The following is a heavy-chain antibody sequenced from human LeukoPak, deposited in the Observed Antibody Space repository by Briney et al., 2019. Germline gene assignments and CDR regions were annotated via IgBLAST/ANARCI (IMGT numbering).Heavy chain of an antibody. CDR1: GFPFSAYD. CDR3: VRGALPGDNWYFDF. V-gene: IGHV3-13*01. CDR2: FGSAGDT. J-gene: IGHJ2*01. Sequence: GGSLRLSCATSGFPFSAYDMHWVRPAPGKGLEWVSAFGSAGDTYYPGAVKGRFTISRDYATDSLYLQMNSLRAGDTAVYFCVRGALPGDNWYFDFWGRGTLVTVSS.